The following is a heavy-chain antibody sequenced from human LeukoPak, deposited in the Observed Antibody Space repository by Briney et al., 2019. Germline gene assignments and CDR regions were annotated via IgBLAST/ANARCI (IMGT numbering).Heavy chain of an antibody. Sequence: SETLSLTCAVYGGSFSGYYWSWIRQPPGKGLEWIGEINHSGSTNYNPSLKSRVTISVDTSKKQFSLKLSSVTAADTAVYYCARGRGVTGYYWGQGTLVTVSS. D-gene: IGHD1-20*01. CDR1: GGSFSGYY. J-gene: IGHJ4*02. CDR2: INHSGST. CDR3: ARGRGVTGYY. V-gene: IGHV4-34*01.